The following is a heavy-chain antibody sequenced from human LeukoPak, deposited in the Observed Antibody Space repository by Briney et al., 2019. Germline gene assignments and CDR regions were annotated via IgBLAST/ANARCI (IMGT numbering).Heavy chain of an antibody. CDR3: TRRNKYGDSP. D-gene: IGHD4-17*01. Sequence: GGSLRLSCAASGFTFSSYGMSWVRQAPGKGLEWVSAVSSSGGTTYYADSVKGRFAISRDNAKNSLYLQMNSLRAEDTAVYYCTRRNKYGDSPWGQGTMVTVSS. CDR2: VSSSGGTT. CDR1: GFTFSSYG. J-gene: IGHJ3*01. V-gene: IGHV3-23*01.